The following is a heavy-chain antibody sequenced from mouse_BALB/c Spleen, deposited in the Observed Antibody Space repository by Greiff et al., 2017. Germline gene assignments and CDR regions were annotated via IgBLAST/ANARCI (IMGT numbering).Heavy chain of an antibody. CDR2: INPSTGYT. Sequence: QVQLQQSGAELAKPGASVKMSCKASGYTFTSYWMHWVKQRPGQGLEWIGYINPSTGYTEYNQKFKDKATLTADKSSSTAYMQLSSLTSEDSAVYYCASFLITTVVARAYWGQGTLVTVSA. V-gene: IGHV1-7*01. CDR1: GYTFTSYW. J-gene: IGHJ3*01. D-gene: IGHD1-1*01. CDR3: ASFLITTVVARAY.